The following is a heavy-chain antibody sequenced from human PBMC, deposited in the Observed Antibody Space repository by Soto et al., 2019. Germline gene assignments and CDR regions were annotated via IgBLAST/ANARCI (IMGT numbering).Heavy chain of an antibody. Sequence: SETLSLTCAVSGGSISSTTWWSWVRQPPGKGLEWIGEIHHDGSTNYNPSLKSRVTISVDKSKNQFSLKVSSVTAADTAVYYCAREVAHYDFWSGYRSPYGMDVWGQGTTVTVSS. CDR2: IHHDGST. V-gene: IGHV4-4*02. CDR1: GGSISSTTW. CDR3: AREVAHYDFWSGYRSPYGMDV. J-gene: IGHJ6*02. D-gene: IGHD3-3*01.